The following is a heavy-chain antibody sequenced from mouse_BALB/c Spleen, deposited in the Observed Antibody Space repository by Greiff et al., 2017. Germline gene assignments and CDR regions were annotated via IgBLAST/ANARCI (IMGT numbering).Heavy chain of an antibody. Sequence: EVQVVESGGGLVQPGGSRKLSCAASGFTFSSFGMHWVRQAPEKGLEWVAYISSGSSTIYYADTVKGRFTISRDNPKNTLFLQMTSLRSEDTAMYYCAREGIYYGNGGAWFAYWGQGTLVTVSA. V-gene: IGHV5-17*02. CDR2: ISSGSSTI. CDR1: GFTFSSFG. D-gene: IGHD2-1*01. J-gene: IGHJ3*01. CDR3: AREGIYYGNGGAWFAY.